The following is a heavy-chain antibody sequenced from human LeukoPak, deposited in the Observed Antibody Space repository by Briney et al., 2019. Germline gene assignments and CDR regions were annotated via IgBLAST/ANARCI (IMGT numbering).Heavy chain of an antibody. J-gene: IGHJ6*03. D-gene: IGHD3-16*02. CDR3: AREARYGGYYYYYYMDV. CDR2: IIPIFGTA. V-gene: IGHV1-69*05. Sequence: SVKVSCKASGGTFSSYAISWVRQATGQGLEWMGRIIPIFGTANYAQKFQGRVTITTDESTSTAYMELSSLRSEDTVVYYCAREARYGGYYYYYYMDVWGKGTTVTVSS. CDR1: GGTFSSYA.